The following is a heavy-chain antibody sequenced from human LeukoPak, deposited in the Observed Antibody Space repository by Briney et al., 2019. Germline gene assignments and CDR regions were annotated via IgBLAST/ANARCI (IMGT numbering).Heavy chain of an antibody. Sequence: GGSLRLSCVASGFTFTSYAMSWVRQAPGKGLEWISAISADGRSTYHADSVKGRFTISRDISKNTLYLQMNSLRAEDTAVYYCAKVAGSSGYYTDFWGQGTLVTVSS. CDR3: AKVAGSSGYYTDF. V-gene: IGHV3-23*01. CDR2: ISADGRST. CDR1: GFTFTSYA. J-gene: IGHJ4*02. D-gene: IGHD3-22*01.